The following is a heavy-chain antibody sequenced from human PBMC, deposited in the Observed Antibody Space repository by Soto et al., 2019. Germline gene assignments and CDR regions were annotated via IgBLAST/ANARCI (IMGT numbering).Heavy chain of an antibody. J-gene: IGHJ4*02. D-gene: IGHD4-17*01. CDR1: GFIFSDHY. Sequence: GGSLRLSCAASGFIFSDHYMSWVRQAPGKRLEWVSYISRSGTTIYYADPVKGRFTISRDNAKNSLYLQINSLRAEDTAVYYCARGATVTQYDYWGQGTLVTV. V-gene: IGHV3-11*01. CDR3: ARGATVTQYDY. CDR2: ISRSGTTI.